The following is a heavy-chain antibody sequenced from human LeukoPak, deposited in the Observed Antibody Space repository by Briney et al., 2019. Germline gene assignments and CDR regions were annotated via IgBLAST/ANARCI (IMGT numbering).Heavy chain of an antibody. CDR3: ARDGYGDGMDY. CDR2: IYYSGST. J-gene: IGHJ4*02. D-gene: IGHD4-17*01. CDR1: GGSISSYY. V-gene: IGHV4-59*01. Sequence: SETLSLTCTVSGGSISSYYWSWIRRPPGKGLEWIGYIYYSGSTKYNPSLKSRVTISVDTSKNQFSLKLSSVTAADTAVYYCARDGYGDGMDYWGQGTLVTVSS.